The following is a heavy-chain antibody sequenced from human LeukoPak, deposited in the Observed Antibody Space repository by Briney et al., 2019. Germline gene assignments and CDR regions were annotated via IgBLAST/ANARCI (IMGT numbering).Heavy chain of an antibody. J-gene: IGHJ3*02. D-gene: IGHD3-22*01. CDR2: IWYDGSNK. CDR1: GFTFSSYG. CDR3: ARGRYYDSSGYYYGRPDDAFDI. V-gene: IGHV3-33*01. Sequence: GGSLRLSCAASGFTFSSYGMHWVRQAPGKGLEWVAVIWYDGSNKYYADSVKGRFTISRDNSKNTLYLQMNSLRAEDTAVYYCARGRYYDSSGYYYGRPDDAFDIWGQGTMVTVSS.